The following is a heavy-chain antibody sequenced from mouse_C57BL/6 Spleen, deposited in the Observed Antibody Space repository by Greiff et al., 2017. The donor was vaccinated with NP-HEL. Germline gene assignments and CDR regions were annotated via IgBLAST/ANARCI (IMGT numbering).Heavy chain of an antibody. Sequence: QVQLQQSGAELAKPGASVKLSCKASGYSFTSYWMHWVKQRPGQGLEWIGYINPSSGYTKYNQKFKDKATLTADKSSSTAYMQLSSLTYEDSAVYYCARGYYGSSDAMDYWGQGTSVTVSS. CDR2: INPSSGYT. CDR3: ARGYYGSSDAMDY. D-gene: IGHD1-1*01. CDR1: GYSFTSYW. V-gene: IGHV1-7*01. J-gene: IGHJ4*01.